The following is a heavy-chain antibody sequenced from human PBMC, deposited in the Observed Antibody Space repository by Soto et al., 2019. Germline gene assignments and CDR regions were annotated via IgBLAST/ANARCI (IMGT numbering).Heavy chain of an antibody. V-gene: IGHV4-61*01. Sequence: QVHLQESGPGLVKPSETLTLTCSVSGDSVSSGLSYWGWVRQPPGKAPEWIGSIYYSGYNTYNPSLESRATISIDTSKDQLSRKVNSVTAADTAVFYCVRQRSAGCSGGVCFHAVDVWGQGTVVIVSS. CDR1: GDSVSSGLSY. CDR2: IYYSGYN. J-gene: IGHJ3*01. CDR3: VRQRSAGCSGGVCFHAVDV. D-gene: IGHD2-21*02.